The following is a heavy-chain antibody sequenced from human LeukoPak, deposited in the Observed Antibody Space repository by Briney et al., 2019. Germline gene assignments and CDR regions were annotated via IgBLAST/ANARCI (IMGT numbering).Heavy chain of an antibody. CDR3: ARGAGTTYPSNWFDL. V-gene: IGHV3-48*04. Sequence: GSLRLSCAASGFTFSSYSMNWVRQAPGKGLEWVSYISSSSSTIYYADSVKGRFTISRDNAKNSPYLQMNSLRAEDTAVYYCARGAGTTYPSNWFDLWGQGTLVTVSS. CDR1: GFTFSSYS. CDR2: ISSSSSTI. D-gene: IGHD1-1*01. J-gene: IGHJ5*02.